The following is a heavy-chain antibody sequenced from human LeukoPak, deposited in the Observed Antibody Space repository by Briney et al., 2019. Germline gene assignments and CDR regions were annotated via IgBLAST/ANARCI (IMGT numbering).Heavy chain of an antibody. CDR2: ISGSGGST. CDR3: ARDGSSIVLAN. J-gene: IGHJ4*02. D-gene: IGHD3-10*01. V-gene: IGHV3-23*01. CDR1: GFTFSSYA. Sequence: GGSLRLSCAASGFTFSSYAMSWVRQAPGKGLEWVSAISGSGGSTYYADSVKGRFTISRDNSKNTLYLQMNSLRAEDTAVYYCARDGSSIVLANWGQGTLVTVSS.